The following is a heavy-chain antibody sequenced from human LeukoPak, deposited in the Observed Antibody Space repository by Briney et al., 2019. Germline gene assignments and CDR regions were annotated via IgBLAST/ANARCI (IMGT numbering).Heavy chain of an antibody. CDR2: ISFDGSNK. J-gene: IGHJ5*02. CDR3: AVQIVATP. CDR1: GFTFSNYA. V-gene: IGHV3-30-3*01. D-gene: IGHD5-12*01. Sequence: GRSLRLSCAASGFTFSNYALHWVRQAPGKGLEWVAVISFDGSNKYYADSVKGRFTISRDNSKSTLYLQMNSLRAEDTAVYYCAVQIVATPWGQGTLVTVSS.